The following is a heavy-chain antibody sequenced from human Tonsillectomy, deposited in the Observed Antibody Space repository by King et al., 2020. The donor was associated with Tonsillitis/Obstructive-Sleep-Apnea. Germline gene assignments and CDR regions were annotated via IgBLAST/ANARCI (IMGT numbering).Heavy chain of an antibody. CDR2: INWNGGST. V-gene: IGHV3-20*04. CDR3: ARKSENYYYYMDV. CDR1: GFIFDDYG. J-gene: IGHJ6*03. Sequence: VQLVESGGGVVRPGGSLRLSCTASGFIFDDYGMTWVRQAPGKGLEWVSGINWNGGSTAYVDSVKGRFTISRDNAKNSLYLQMNSLIAEDTALYYCARKSENYYYYMDVWGKGTMVTVSS.